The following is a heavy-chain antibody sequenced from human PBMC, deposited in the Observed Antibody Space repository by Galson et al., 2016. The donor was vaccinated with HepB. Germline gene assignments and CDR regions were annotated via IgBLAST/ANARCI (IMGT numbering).Heavy chain of an antibody. Sequence: SLRLSCAGSGFRFSNYGLHWVRQAPGKGLEWVSFISYAGSIKYYADSVKGRFTISRDNPKNTLYLQMNSLKVEDTAVYYCAREMHVAAAAAFDFWGRGTLVTVSS. D-gene: IGHD6-13*01. CDR1: GFRFSNYG. V-gene: IGHV3-30*03. J-gene: IGHJ4*02. CDR3: AREMHVAAAAAFDF. CDR2: ISYAGSIK.